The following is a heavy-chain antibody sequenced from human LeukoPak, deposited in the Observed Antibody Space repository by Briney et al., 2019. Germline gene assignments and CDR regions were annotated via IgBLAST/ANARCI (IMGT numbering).Heavy chain of an antibody. CDR2: IRGSGIST. J-gene: IGHJ4*02. V-gene: IGHV3-23*01. D-gene: IGHD3-9*01. Sequence: PGGSLRLSCAASGFTFSSYGMHWVRQAPGKGLEWVSAIRGSGISTYYADSVKGRFTISRDNSKNTLYLQMNSLRAEDTAVYYCAKVRSDYYDILTGNYNPLFDYWGQGSLVTVSS. CDR3: AKVRSDYYDILTGNYNPLFDY. CDR1: GFTFSSYG.